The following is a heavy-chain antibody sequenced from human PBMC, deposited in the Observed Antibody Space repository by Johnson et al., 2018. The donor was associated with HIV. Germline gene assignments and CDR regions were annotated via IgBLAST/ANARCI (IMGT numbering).Heavy chain of an antibody. CDR1: GFTFRSYA. V-gene: IGHV3-30*04. CDR3: ARNRITMVQMTSHDVFDI. J-gene: IGHJ3*02. D-gene: IGHD3-10*01. Sequence: QVQLVESGGGLVQPGGSLRLSCAASGFTFRSYAMHWVRQAPGRGLEWVAVISYDGSNRNYADSVKGRFTIYRDNSKNTLYLQMNSLRAEDTAVYFCARNRITMVQMTSHDVFDIWGQGTMVTVSS. CDR2: ISYDGSNR.